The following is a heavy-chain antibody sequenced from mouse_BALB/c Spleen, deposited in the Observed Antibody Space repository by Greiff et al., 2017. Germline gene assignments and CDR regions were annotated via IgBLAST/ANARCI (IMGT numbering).Heavy chain of an antibody. J-gene: IGHJ3*01. Sequence: VQLKESGAELVKPGASVKLSCTASGFNIKDTYMHWVKQRPEQGLEWIGRIDPANGNTKYDPKFQGKATITADTSSNTAYLQLSSLTSEDTAVYYCARDGYYDPAWFAYWGQGTLVTVSA. D-gene: IGHD2-3*01. CDR1: GFNIKDTY. CDR3: ARDGYYDPAWFAY. CDR2: IDPANGNT. V-gene: IGHV14-3*02.